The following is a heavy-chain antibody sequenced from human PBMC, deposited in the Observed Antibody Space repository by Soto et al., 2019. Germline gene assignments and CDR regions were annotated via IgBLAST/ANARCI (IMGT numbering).Heavy chain of an antibody. CDR2: ISAYNGNT. J-gene: IGHJ4*02. CDR1: GYTFTSYG. V-gene: IGHV1-18*01. Sequence: QVQLVQSGAEVKKPGASVKVSCKASGYTFTSYGISWVRQAPGQGLEWMGWISAYNGNTNYAQKLQGRVTMTTDTSPSTAYMELRSLRSDDTAVYYCARAPIVVVPAAISPGDYWGQGTLVTVSS. CDR3: ARAPIVVVPAAISPGDY. D-gene: IGHD2-2*02.